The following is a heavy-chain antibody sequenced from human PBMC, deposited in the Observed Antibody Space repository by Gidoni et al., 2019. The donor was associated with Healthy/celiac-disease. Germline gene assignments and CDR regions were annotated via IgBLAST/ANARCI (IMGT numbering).Heavy chain of an antibody. V-gene: IGHV3-23*01. CDR1: GLPFSSYA. CDR2: IRGSGGST. CDR3: AKSLYGRIAARPVWYY. Sequence: EVQLLESGGGLVQPGGSLRLSCAASGLPFSSYAMSWVRQAPGKGLEWVSAIRGSGGSTYYADSVKGRFTISRDNSKNTLYLQMNSLRAEDTAVYYCAKSLYGRIAARPVWYYWGQGTLVTVSS. D-gene: IGHD6-6*01. J-gene: IGHJ4*02.